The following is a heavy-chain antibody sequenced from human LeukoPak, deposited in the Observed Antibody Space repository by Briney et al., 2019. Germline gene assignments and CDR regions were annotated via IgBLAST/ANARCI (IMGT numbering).Heavy chain of an antibody. CDR1: GGSISSSSYY. CDR2: IYYSGST. D-gene: IGHD2-15*01. CDR3: ARGVVVVDATPGRHWFDP. Sequence: PSETLSLTCTVSGGSISSSSYYWGWIRQPPGKGLEWIGSIYYSGSTYYNPSLKSRVTISVDTSKNQFSLKLSSVTAADTAVYHCARGVVVVDATPGRHWFDPWGQGTLVTVSS. J-gene: IGHJ5*02. V-gene: IGHV4-39*07.